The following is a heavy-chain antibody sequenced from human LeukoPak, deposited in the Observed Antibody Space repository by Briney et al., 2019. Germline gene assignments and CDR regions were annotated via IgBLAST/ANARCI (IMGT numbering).Heavy chain of an antibody. Sequence: GGSLRLSCAASGFTFSSYTINWVRQAPGKGLEWVSSISSSSSYIYYADSVKGRFTISRDNTKNSLYLQMNSLRAEDTAVYYCARELGAYDSSGYRGVYFDYWGQGTLVTVSS. V-gene: IGHV3-21*01. J-gene: IGHJ4*02. CDR2: ISSSSSYI. CDR3: ARELGAYDSSGYRGVYFDY. D-gene: IGHD3-22*01. CDR1: GFTFSSYT.